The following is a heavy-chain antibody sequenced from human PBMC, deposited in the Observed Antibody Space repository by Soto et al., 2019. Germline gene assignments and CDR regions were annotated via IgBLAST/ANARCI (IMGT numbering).Heavy chain of an antibody. D-gene: IGHD3-22*01. J-gene: IGHJ3*02. Sequence: QITLKESGPTLVKPTRTLTLTCTFSGFSLKTGGAGVGWIRQPPGKALEWLVIIYWDDDKRYSPSLKSRLTVTKDTSKNPVVLTMTNMDPADTATYYCAHRIPYYFDSGGFYADAFDIWAQGTKVTVTS. CDR1: GFSLKTGGAG. CDR3: AHRIPYYFDSGGFYADAFDI. CDR2: IYWDDDK. V-gene: IGHV2-5*02.